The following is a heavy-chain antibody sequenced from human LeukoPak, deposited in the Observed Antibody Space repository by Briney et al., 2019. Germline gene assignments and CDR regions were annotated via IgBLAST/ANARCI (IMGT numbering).Heavy chain of an antibody. CDR1: GFTFSSYG. V-gene: IGHV3-30*18. CDR2: ISYDGSNK. CDR3: AKDSVEYGDYPFDP. D-gene: IGHD4-17*01. Sequence: GRSLRLSCAASGFTFSSYGMHWVRQAPGKGLEWVAVISYDGSNKYYADSVKGRFTISRDNSKNTLYLQMNSLRAEDTAVYYCAKDSVEYGDYPFDPWGQGTPVTVSS. J-gene: IGHJ5*02.